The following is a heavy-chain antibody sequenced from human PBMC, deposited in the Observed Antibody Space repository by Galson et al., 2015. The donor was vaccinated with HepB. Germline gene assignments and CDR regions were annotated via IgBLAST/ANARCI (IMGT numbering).Heavy chain of an antibody. V-gene: IGHV1-8*01. CDR3: ARSPIRGYYGGSCYYSIDF. CDR2: MNPNSANT. Sequence: SVKVSCKASGYTFTSYDINWVRQATGQGLEWMGWMNPNSANTGYAQKFQGRVTMTRNTAISTAYMELSSLTSEDTAVYYCARSPIRGYYGGSCYYSIDFWGQGTLVTVSS. J-gene: IGHJ4*02. CDR1: GYTFTSYD. D-gene: IGHD3-22*01.